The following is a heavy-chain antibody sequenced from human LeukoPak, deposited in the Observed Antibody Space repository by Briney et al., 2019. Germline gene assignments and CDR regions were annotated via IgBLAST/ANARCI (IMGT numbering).Heavy chain of an antibody. Sequence: GRSLRLSCAASGFTFSSYAMHWVRQAPGKGLEWVAVISYDGSNKYYADSVKGRFTISRDNSKNTLYLQMNSLRAEDTAVYYCARGGVRGVISGYWGQGTLVTVSS. CDR3: ARGGVRGVISGY. V-gene: IGHV3-30-3*01. CDR2: ISYDGSNK. D-gene: IGHD3-10*01. CDR1: GFTFSSYA. J-gene: IGHJ4*02.